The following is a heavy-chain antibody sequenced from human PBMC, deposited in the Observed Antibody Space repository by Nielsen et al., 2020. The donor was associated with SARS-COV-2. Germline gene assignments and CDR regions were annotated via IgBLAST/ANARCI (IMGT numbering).Heavy chain of an antibody. D-gene: IGHD6-13*01. CDR1: GFTFSSSW. Sequence: LSLTCAASGFTFSSSWMHWVRQAPGKGLVWVSRIGSDESITNYVDSVKGRFTISRDNAKNTPYLQMNSLRAEDTAVYYCAREMGGSSRHFDYWGQGTLVTVSS. V-gene: IGHV3-74*01. CDR3: AREMGGSSRHFDY. J-gene: IGHJ4*02. CDR2: IGSDESIT.